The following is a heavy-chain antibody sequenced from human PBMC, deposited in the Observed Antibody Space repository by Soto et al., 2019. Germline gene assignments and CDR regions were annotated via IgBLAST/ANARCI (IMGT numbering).Heavy chain of an antibody. CDR1: GGTFSSYA. CDR3: ARDRDFWSGYYDAFDI. Sequence: ASVKVSCKASGGTFSSYAISWVRQAPGQGLEWMGGIIPIFGTANYAQKFQGRVTITADESTSTAYMELSSLRSEDTAVYYCARDRDFWSGYYDAFDIWGQGTMVTVS. V-gene: IGHV1-69*13. J-gene: IGHJ3*02. D-gene: IGHD3-3*01. CDR2: IIPIFGTA.